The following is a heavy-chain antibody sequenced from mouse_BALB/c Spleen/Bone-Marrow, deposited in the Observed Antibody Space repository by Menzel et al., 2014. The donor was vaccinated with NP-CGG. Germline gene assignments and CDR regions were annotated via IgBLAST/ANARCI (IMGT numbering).Heavy chain of an antibody. Sequence: EVQLVESGGGLVQPGGSLKLSRAASGFTFTSYTMSWVRQTPEKRLEWVAYISNGGDSTYYPDTVKGRFTISRDNAKNTLYLQMSSLKSEDTAIYYCTREDCRACWGQGTLVTVSA. CDR3: TREDCRAC. J-gene: IGHJ3*01. CDR1: GFTFTSYT. V-gene: IGHV5-12-2*01. D-gene: IGHD6-1*01. CDR2: ISNGGDST.